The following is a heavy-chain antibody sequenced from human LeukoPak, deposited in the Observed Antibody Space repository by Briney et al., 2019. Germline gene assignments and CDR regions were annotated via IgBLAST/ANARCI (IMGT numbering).Heavy chain of an antibody. J-gene: IGHJ4*02. CDR1: GFTFSSYS. Sequence: GGSLRLSCAASGFTFSSYSMNWVRQAPGKGLEWVSSISSSSSYIYYADSVKGRFTISRDNAKNSLYLQMNSLRAEDTAVYYCARDGGYDFWSGYYQDYWGQGTLVTVSS. V-gene: IGHV3-21*01. CDR2: ISSSSSYI. CDR3: ARDGGYDFWSGYYQDY. D-gene: IGHD3-3*01.